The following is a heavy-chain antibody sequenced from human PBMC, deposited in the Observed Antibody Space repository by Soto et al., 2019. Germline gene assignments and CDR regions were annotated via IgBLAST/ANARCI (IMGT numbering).Heavy chain of an antibody. J-gene: IGHJ4*02. D-gene: IGHD5-18*01. V-gene: IGHV3-21*01. CDR2: ISSSSSYI. Sequence: GGSMRLSCAASGCTFSCYGRNWVRQAPGKGLEWVSSISSSSSYIYYADSVKGRFTISRDNAKNSLYLQMNSLRAEDTAVYYCARSKQHLDYWGQGTLVTVS. CDR1: GCTFSCYG. CDR3: ARSKQHLDY.